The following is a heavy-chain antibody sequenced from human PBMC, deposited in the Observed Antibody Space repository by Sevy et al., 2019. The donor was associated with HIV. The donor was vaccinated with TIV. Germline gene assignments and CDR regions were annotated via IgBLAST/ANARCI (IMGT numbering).Heavy chain of an antibody. CDR2: ISAYNGNT. J-gene: IGHJ6*03. V-gene: IGHV1-18*01. CDR3: ARDRRDTAIPYYYYYYMDV. Sequence: ASVKVSCKASGYTFTSYGISWVRQAPGQGLEWMGWISAYNGNTNYAQKLQGRVTMTTDTSTSTAYMELRSLRSDDTAVYYCARDRRDTAIPYYYYYYMDVWGKRTTVTVSS. CDR1: GYTFTSYG. D-gene: IGHD5-18*01.